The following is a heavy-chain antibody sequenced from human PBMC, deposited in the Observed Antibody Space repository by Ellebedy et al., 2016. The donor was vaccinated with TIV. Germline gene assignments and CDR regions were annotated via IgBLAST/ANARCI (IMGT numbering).Heavy chain of an antibody. V-gene: IGHV3-11*06. CDR2: MSTSSIDT. CDR1: AFTFTDYY. J-gene: IGHJ6*02. D-gene: IGHD3-16*01. Sequence: PGGSLRLSCAASAFTFTDYYISWVRQAAGKWPGWVSYMSTSSIDTNYSDSVDGRFTVSRDNAENSVYLQMNSLRPADTAVYYCASEGGGVDVWGQGTTVIVSS. CDR3: ASEGGGVDV.